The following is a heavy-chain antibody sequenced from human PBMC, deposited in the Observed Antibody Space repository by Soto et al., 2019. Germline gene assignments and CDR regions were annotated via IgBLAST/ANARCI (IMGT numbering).Heavy chain of an antibody. J-gene: IGHJ4*02. CDR3: ARWESGDWYLGI. D-gene: IGHD2-21*02. V-gene: IGHV3-7*03. CDR1: GFALSGYW. CDR2: INPDGTLK. Sequence: GGSLRLSCAASGFALSGYWMTWVRQAPGKGLEWVASINPDGTLKYYVDSVKGRFTISRDNADNSLFLQMISLRVEDTAVYYCARWESGDWYLGIWGQGTLVTVSS.